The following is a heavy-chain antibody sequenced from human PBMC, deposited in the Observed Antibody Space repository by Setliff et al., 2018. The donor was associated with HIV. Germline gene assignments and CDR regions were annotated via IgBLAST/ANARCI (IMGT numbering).Heavy chain of an antibody. CDR2: ISGSGGST. CDR3: ARDVSWRVRTYIDY. Sequence: PGGSLRLSCAASGFTFSSYAMSWVRQAPGKGLEWVSAISGSGGSTYYAESVKGRFTISRDNSKNTLYLQMNSLTAEDTAVYYCARDVSWRVRTYIDYWGQGALVTVSS. J-gene: IGHJ4*02. D-gene: IGHD3-3*01. V-gene: IGHV3-23*01. CDR1: GFTFSSYA.